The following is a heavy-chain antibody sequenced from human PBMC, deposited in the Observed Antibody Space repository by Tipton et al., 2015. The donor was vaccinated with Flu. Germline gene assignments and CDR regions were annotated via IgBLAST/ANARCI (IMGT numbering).Heavy chain of an antibody. CDR1: GDSVSGNSVC. Sequence: PGLVKPSQTLSLTCGISGDSVSGNSVCWHWFRQSPSRGLEWLGRTYYRAQWFHEYAPSVESRIIINPDTSKNQFSLQLNSVTPEDTAVYYCARTRGGYCTSSSCYADYFDYWGQGTLVTVSS. V-gene: IGHV6-1*01. D-gene: IGHD2-2*01. CDR3: ARTRGGYCTSSSCYADYFDY. J-gene: IGHJ4*02. CDR2: TYYRAQWFH.